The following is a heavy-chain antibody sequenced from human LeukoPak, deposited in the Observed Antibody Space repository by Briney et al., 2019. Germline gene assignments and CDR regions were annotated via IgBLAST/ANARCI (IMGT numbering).Heavy chain of an antibody. CDR3: ARLPERGYSGYGVNWFDP. CDR1: GGTFSSYA. D-gene: IGHD5-12*01. J-gene: IGHJ5*02. V-gene: IGHV1-69*05. CDR2: IIPIFGTA. Sequence: ASVKVSCKASGGTFSSYAISWVRQAPGQGLEWMGRIIPIFGTANYAQKFQGRVTITTDESTSTAYMELSSLRSEDTAVYYCARLPERGYSGYGVNWFDPWGQGTLVTVSS.